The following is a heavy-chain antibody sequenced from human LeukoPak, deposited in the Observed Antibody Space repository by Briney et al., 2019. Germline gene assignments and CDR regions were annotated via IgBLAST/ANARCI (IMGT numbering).Heavy chain of an antibody. Sequence: SETLSLTCTVSGGPISSGSYYWSWIRQPAGKGLEWIGRIYTSGSTNYNPSLKSRVTISVDTSKNQFSLKLSSVTAADTAVYYCARTDIYDSSGFDYWGQGTLVTVSS. CDR3: ARTDIYDSSGFDY. CDR2: IYTSGST. J-gene: IGHJ4*02. V-gene: IGHV4-61*02. CDR1: GGPISSGSYY. D-gene: IGHD3-22*01.